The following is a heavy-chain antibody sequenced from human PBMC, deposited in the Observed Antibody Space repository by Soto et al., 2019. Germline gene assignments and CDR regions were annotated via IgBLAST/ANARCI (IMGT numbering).Heavy chain of an antibody. CDR3: ARAGPQLWHYYMGA. D-gene: IGHD6-6*01. Sequence: QVKLVQSGAEVKKPGSSVKVSCKASGGTFSSYTISWVRQAPGHGLELMGRIIPILGIANYAQKFQGRVTITADKSTSTAYMELSSLRSEDTAVYYCARAGPQLWHYYMGAWCKWTEVTV. V-gene: IGHV1-69*02. CDR1: GGTFSSYT. CDR2: IIPILGIA. J-gene: IGHJ6*03.